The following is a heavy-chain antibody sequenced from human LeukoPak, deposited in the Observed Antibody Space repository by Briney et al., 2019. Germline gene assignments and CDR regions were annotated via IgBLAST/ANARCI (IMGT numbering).Heavy chain of an antibody. CDR2: INPNRGGT. D-gene: IGHD1-1*01. V-gene: IGHV1-2*02. J-gene: IGHJ6*02. CDR1: GYTFTGYY. CDR3: ARGSSWNDVYYYGMDV. Sequence: GASVKVSCKASGYTFTGYYMHWVRQAPGQGLEWMGWINPNRGGTNYAQKFQGRVTMTRDTSISTAYMELSRLRSDDTAVYYCARGSSWNDVYYYGMDVWGQGTTVTVSS.